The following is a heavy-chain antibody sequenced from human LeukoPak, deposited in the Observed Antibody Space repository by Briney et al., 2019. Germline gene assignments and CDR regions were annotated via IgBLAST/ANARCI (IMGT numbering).Heavy chain of an antibody. Sequence: SETLSLTCTVSGGSISNYYWNWIRQPAGKGLEWIGRIYASGTINYNPSLKSRVAMSLDTSKSQFSLLLSSVTAADTAVYYCARDNRYCSGGTCYSGQDYWGQGTLVTVSS. J-gene: IGHJ4*02. CDR1: GGSISNYY. D-gene: IGHD2-15*01. CDR2: IYASGTI. V-gene: IGHV4-4*07. CDR3: ARDNRYCSGGTCYSGQDY.